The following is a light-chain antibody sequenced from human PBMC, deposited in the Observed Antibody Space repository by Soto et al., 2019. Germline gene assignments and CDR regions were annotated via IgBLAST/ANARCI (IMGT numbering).Light chain of an antibody. J-gene: IGLJ1*01. V-gene: IGLV1-51*01. CDR3: GAWDSSLTTYV. Sequence: QSVLTQPPSVSAAPGQRVTISCFGSISNIGRNYVSWYQQVPGTAPKLLIYDSDQRPSGIPDRFSGSRSGTSATLGITGLQPGDEADYYCGAWDSSLTTYVFGTATKLTVL. CDR1: ISNIGRNY. CDR2: DSD.